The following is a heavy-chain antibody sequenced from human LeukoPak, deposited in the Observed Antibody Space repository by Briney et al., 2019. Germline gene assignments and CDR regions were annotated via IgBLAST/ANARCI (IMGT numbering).Heavy chain of an antibody. CDR3: AREVATIYYYYMDV. D-gene: IGHD5-24*01. CDR1: GGSISSYY. J-gene: IGHJ6*03. Sequence: PSETLSLTCTVSGGSISSYYWSWIRQPPGKGLEWIGRIYTSGSTNYNPSLKSRVTISVDTSKNQFSLKLSSVTAADTAVYYCAREVATIYYYYMDVWGKGTTVTISS. V-gene: IGHV4-4*08. CDR2: IYTSGST.